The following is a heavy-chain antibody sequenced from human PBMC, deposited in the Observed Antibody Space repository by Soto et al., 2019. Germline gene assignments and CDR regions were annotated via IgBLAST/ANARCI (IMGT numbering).Heavy chain of an antibody. J-gene: IGHJ6*04. CDR1: GFTASSRY. Sequence: EVQLVESGGALVKLGGSLRLPGAAPGFTASSRYMSWVRKAPGRGLGGASLIQSGGNTYYAGSVKGRFTISRDYSENTLFLQMNSLRVEDTAVYYCTRDDVHCNGGRCYGVPMDVWGKGTTVTVSA. D-gene: IGHD2-15*01. V-gene: IGHV3-66*01. CDR2: IQSGGNT. CDR3: TRDDVHCNGGRCYGVPMDV.